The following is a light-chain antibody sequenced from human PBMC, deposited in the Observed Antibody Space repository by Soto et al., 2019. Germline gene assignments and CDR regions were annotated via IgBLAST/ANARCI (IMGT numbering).Light chain of an antibody. CDR1: QSISSN. CDR3: HQYNNGFALT. V-gene: IGKV3-15*01. J-gene: IGKJ1*01. CDR2: GAS. Sequence: IVMTQSPATLSVSPGERATLSCRASQSISSNLAGYQQKPGHPPRLLIYGASSRATGIPTRFSGSGSGTEFTLTISSLQSEDFAVYYCHQYNNGFALTCGQGTKVEI.